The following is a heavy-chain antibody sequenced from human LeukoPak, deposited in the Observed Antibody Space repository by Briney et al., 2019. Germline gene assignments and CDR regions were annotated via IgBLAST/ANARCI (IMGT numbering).Heavy chain of an antibody. J-gene: IGHJ4*02. CDR3: AREGFAGPFDF. V-gene: IGHV1-46*01. CDR2: INPTGHST. CDR1: GYTFTSYH. Sequence: GASVKVSCKASGYTFTSYHMHWVRQAPGQGLEWIGIINPTGHSTNSAQNFQGRVTMTTDTTTTTVYMELNRLKFEDTAVYYCAREGFAGPFDFWGQGTLVTVSS.